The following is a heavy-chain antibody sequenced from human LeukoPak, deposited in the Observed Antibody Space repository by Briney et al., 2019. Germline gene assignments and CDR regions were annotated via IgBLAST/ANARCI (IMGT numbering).Heavy chain of an antibody. V-gene: IGHV1-69*13. J-gene: IGHJ4*02. D-gene: IGHD3-3*01. Sequence: SVTVSCKASGGTFSSYAISWVRQAPGQELEWMGGIIPIFGTANYAQKFQGRVTITADESTSTAYMELSSLRSEDTAVYYCAREPTITIFGVVMTEHYFDYWGQGTLVTVSS. CDR1: GGTFSSYA. CDR3: AREPTITIFGVVMTEHYFDY. CDR2: IIPIFGTA.